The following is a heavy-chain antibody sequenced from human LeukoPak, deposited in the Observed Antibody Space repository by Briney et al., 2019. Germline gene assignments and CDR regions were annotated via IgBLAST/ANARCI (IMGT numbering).Heavy chain of an antibody. D-gene: IGHD1-1*01. J-gene: IGHJ4*02. CDR1: GFTFSSYS. CDR2: IGSSSSYI. V-gene: IGHV3-21*01. CDR3: ARDWGKLEPVDY. Sequence: GGSLRLSCAASGFTFSSYSMNWVRQAPGKGLEWVSSIGSSSSYIYYADSVKGRFTISRDNAKNSLYLQMNSLRAEDTAVYYCARDWGKLEPVDYWGQGTLVTVSS.